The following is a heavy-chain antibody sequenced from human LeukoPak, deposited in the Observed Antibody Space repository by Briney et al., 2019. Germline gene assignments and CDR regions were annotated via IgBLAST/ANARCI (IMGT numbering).Heavy chain of an antibody. J-gene: IGHJ5*02. CDR2: ISAYNGNT. CDR3: ARDSLVVPAPNWFDP. V-gene: IGHV1-18*01. Sequence: GASVKVSCKASGGTFSSYAISWVRQAPGQGLEWMGWISAYNGNTNYAQKLQGRVTMTTDTSTSTAYMELRSLRSDDTAVYYCARDSLVVPAPNWFDPWGQGTLVTVSS. CDR1: GGTFSSYA. D-gene: IGHD2-2*01.